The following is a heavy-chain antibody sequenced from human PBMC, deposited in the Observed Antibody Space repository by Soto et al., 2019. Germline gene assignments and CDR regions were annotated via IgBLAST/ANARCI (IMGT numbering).Heavy chain of an antibody. CDR2: IDTGGTST. V-gene: IGHV3-74*01. CDR1: GFTFSTHW. J-gene: IGHJ6*02. CDR3: ARAMADTRNGVDV. D-gene: IGHD2-15*01. Sequence: EVQLVESGGGLVQPGGSLRLTCVASGFTFSTHWLHWVRQAPGKGLVWVSRIDTGGTSTIYADSVKGRFTVSRDNAKNTLYLQINSLRAEDTAVYYCARAMADTRNGVDVWGQGTTVTVSS.